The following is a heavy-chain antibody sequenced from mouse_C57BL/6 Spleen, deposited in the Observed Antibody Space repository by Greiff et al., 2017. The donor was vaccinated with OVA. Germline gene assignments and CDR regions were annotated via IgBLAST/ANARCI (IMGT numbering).Heavy chain of an antibody. V-gene: IGHV1-7*01. CDR2: INPSSGYT. CDR1: GYTFTSYW. D-gene: IGHD1-1*01. CDR3: ARGDYYGSSEAWFAY. J-gene: IGHJ3*01. Sequence: QVQLQQSGAELAKPGASVKLSCKASGYTFTSYWMHWVKQRPGQGLEWIGYINPSSGYTKYNQKFKDKSTLTAEKASSTAYMQLSSLTYEDSAVYYCARGDYYGSSEAWFAYWGQGTLVTVSA.